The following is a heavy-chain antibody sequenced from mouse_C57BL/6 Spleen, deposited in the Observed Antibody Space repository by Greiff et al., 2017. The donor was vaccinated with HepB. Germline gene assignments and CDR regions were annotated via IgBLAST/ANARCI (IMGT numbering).Heavy chain of an antibody. D-gene: IGHD1-1*01. CDR2: IDPETGGT. V-gene: IGHV1-15*01. J-gene: IGHJ4*01. Sequence: QVQLQQSGAELVRPGASVTLSCKASGYTFTDYEMHWVKQTPVHGLEWIGAIDPETGGTAYNQKFKGKAILTADKSSSTAYMELRSLTSEDSAVYYWTREEGIYDYAMDDWGQGTSVTVSS. CDR3: TREEGIYDYAMDD. CDR1: GYTFTDYE.